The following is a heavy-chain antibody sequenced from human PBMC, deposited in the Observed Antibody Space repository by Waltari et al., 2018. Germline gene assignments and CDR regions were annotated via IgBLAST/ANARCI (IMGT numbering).Heavy chain of an antibody. CDR2: VQRSVRT. V-gene: IGHV4-4*02. D-gene: IGHD2-15*01. J-gene: IGHJ4*02. CDR1: GDSMSSTDW. CDR3: ARDRGRGIYLDS. Sequence: QLQLQESGPGLVKPSGTLSLTCAVSGDSMSSTDWWSWVRQSPGKGLEWIGQVQRSVRTNYNPSCASRVTISIDTSTNQFSLKVTSATAADTAVYFCARDRGRGIYLDSWGQGTLVTVSP.